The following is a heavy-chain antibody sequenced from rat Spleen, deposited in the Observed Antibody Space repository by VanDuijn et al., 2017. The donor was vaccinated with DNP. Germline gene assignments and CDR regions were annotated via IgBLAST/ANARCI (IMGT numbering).Heavy chain of an antibody. CDR1: GFSSTDYS. D-gene: IGHD1-7*01. CDR2: MRYDGDT. V-gene: IGHV2S30*01. Sequence: VQLKETGPDLVQLTQTLSITCTVSGFSSTDYSVPCVRQPPGKGLYWMGRMRYDGDTYYNTSLKSRLSISRDTSKSQVFLRWNVLQTEYTAIYYGARHALGSLDYWGQGVMVTVSS. J-gene: IGHJ2*01. CDR3: ARHALGSLDY.